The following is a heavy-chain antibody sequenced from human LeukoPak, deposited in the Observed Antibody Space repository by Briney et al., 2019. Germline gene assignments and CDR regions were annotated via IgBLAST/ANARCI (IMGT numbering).Heavy chain of an antibody. V-gene: IGHV3-48*04. Sequence: GGSLRLSCAASGFTFSSYSMNWVRQAPGKGLEWVSYISSSSSTIYYADSVKGRFTISRDNAKNSLYLQMNSLRAEDTALYYCAKGAGKYYYDSSGYYYWGQGTLVTVSS. J-gene: IGHJ4*02. D-gene: IGHD3-22*01. CDR2: ISSSSSTI. CDR1: GFTFSSYS. CDR3: AKGAGKYYYDSSGYYY.